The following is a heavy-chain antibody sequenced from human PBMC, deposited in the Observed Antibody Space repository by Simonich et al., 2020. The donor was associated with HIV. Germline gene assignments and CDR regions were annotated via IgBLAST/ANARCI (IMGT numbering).Heavy chain of an antibody. D-gene: IGHD3-22*01. V-gene: IGHV7-4-1*02. CDR2: NNTNSGNP. CDR1: GYTFTSYP. J-gene: IGHJ3*02. CDR3: ARGQSYDSSGYTDAFDI. Sequence: QEQLVQSGSELKKPGASVKISCKTSGYTFTSYPMNWVRQAPGKGLEWMGWNNTNSGNPTYALGVTGRFVFSLDTSVSTAYLQISSLKADDSAVYYCARGQSYDSSGYTDAFDIWGQGTMVTVSS.